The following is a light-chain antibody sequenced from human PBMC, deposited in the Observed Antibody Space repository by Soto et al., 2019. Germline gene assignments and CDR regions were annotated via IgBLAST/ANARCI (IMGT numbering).Light chain of an antibody. CDR2: GAS. V-gene: IGKV1-12*01. Sequence: GDSVTLTCRASQDISSWVAWYQQRPGRAPTLLIYGASTLQSGVPSRFSGSGFGTEFTLTISNLLPEDVGTYYCQQANSFPVTFGQGTRLDIK. CDR3: QQANSFPVT. CDR1: QDISSW. J-gene: IGKJ5*01.